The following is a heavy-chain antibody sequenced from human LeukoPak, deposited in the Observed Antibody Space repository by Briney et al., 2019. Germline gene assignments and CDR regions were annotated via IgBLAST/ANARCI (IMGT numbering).Heavy chain of an antibody. Sequence: GGSLRLSCAASGFTFSNAWMSWVRQAPGKGLEWVGRIKSKTDGGTTDYAAPVKGRFTISRDDSKNTLYLQMNSLKTEDTAVYYCTTDPIWSGYYSSWGFDAFDIWGQGTMVTVSS. V-gene: IGHV3-15*01. CDR2: IKSKTDGGTT. D-gene: IGHD3-3*01. J-gene: IGHJ3*02. CDR1: GFTFSNAW. CDR3: TTDPIWSGYYSSWGFDAFDI.